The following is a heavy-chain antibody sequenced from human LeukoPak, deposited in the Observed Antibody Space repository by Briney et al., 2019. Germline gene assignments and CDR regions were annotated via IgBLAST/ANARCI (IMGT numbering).Heavy chain of an antibody. CDR3: ARVVNVLRYFDWLLTPFDY. CDR2: ISAYNGNT. J-gene: IGHJ4*02. Sequence: VASVKVSCKASGYTFTSYGISWARQAPGQGLEWMGWISAYNGNTNYAQKLQGRVTMTTDTSTSTAYMELRSLRSDDTAVYYCARVVNVLRYFDWLLTPFDYWGQGTLVTVSS. D-gene: IGHD3-9*01. CDR1: GYTFTSYG. V-gene: IGHV1-18*01.